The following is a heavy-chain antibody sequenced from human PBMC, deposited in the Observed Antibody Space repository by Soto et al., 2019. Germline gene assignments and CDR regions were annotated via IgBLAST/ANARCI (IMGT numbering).Heavy chain of an antibody. V-gene: IGHV3-23*01. J-gene: IGHJ4*02. Sequence: EVQLLESGGGLVQPGGSLRLSCAASGFSFSTCAVSWVRQAPGKGLAWVSSISASGDTTHYAESVRGRFTISRDNSRNTLHLQMSSLTAEDTAIYSSAAQATGYFVPFDFWGRGTLVTVSS. D-gene: IGHD3-22*01. CDR2: ISASGDTT. CDR3: AAQATGYFVPFDF. CDR1: GFSFSTCA.